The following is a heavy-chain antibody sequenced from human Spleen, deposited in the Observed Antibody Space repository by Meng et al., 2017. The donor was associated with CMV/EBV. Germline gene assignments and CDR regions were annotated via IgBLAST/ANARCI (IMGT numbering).Heavy chain of an antibody. CDR1: RFTFSNYW. CDR2: INSEGSST. Sequence: GESLKISCAASRFTFSNYWMHWVRQAPGKGLVWVSRINSEGSSTSYADSVKGRFTISRDNAKNTVYLQMNSLRAEDTAVYYCARDLYTDDFWSGYPHYFDYWGQGTLVTVSS. CDR3: ARDLYTDDFWSGYPHYFDY. V-gene: IGHV3-74*01. J-gene: IGHJ4*02. D-gene: IGHD3-3*01.